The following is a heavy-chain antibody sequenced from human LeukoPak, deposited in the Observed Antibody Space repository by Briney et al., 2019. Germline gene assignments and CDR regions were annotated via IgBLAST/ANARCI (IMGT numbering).Heavy chain of an antibody. CDR2: INPNSGGT. V-gene: IGHV1-2*02. CDR1: GYTFTAYY. D-gene: IGHD1-26*01. J-gene: IGHJ3*01. CDR3: ARSREFTGSFLDAFVL. Sequence: ASVKVSCKASGYTFTAYYMHWVRQAPGQGLEWIGWINPNSGGTSYAQMFQGRVTMTRDTSITTAYMELSRLNSDDTALYYCARSREFTGSFLDAFVLWGQGTMVTVSS.